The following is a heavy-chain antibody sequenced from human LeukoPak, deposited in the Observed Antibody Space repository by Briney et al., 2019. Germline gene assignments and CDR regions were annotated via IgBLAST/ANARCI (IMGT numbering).Heavy chain of an antibody. CDR3: ARDHGFRYYYYMAV. CDR1: GFTFYDYG. D-gene: IGHD4-17*01. CDR2: INWNGGST. J-gene: IGHJ6*03. V-gene: IGHV3-20*04. Sequence: GGSLRLSCAASGFTFYDYGMSWVRQAPGKGLEWVSGINWNGGSTGYADSVKGRFTISRDNAKNSLYLQMNSLRAEDTALYYCARDHGFRYYYYMAVWGKGTTVTVSS.